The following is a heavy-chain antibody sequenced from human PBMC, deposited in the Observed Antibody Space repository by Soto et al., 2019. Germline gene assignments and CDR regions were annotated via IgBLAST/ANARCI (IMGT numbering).Heavy chain of an antibody. CDR1: GGSFSGYY. CDR2: INHSGST. J-gene: IGHJ4*02. Sequence: SETLSLTCAVYGGSFSGYYWSWIRQPPGKGLEWIGEINHSGSTNYNPSLKSRVTISVDTSKNQFSLKLSSVTAADTAVYYCARDGSSWDPFDYWGQGTLVTVSS. V-gene: IGHV4-34*01. D-gene: IGHD7-27*01. CDR3: ARDGSSWDPFDY.